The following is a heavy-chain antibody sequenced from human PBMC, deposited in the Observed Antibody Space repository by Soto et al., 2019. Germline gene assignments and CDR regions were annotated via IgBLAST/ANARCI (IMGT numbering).Heavy chain of an antibody. V-gene: IGHV3-33*01. CDR1: GFTFSSYG. CDR2: IWYDGSNK. CDR3: SRAPLLGKEGADDYYYYYCMDV. J-gene: IGHJ6*04. Sequence: GGSLRLSCAASGFTFSSYGMHWVRQAPGKGLEWVAVIWYDGSNKYYADSVKGRFTISRDNSKNTLYLQMNSLRAEDTAVYYCSRAPLLGKEGADDYYYYYCMDVWGKGTTVTVSS.